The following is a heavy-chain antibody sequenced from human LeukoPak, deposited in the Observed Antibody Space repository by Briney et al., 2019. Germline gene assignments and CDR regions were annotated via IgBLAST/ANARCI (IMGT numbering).Heavy chain of an antibody. Sequence: GGSLRLSCAASGFTFNNYGMSWVRQAPGKGLEWVSGISGSGGNTYYRDSVKGRFTISRDNFKNTLHLQMNSLRAEDTAVYYCAKDRGLMITFGGVIVNDYWGQGTLVTVSS. CDR1: GFTFNNYG. V-gene: IGHV3-23*01. J-gene: IGHJ4*02. CDR2: ISGSGGNT. CDR3: AKDRGLMITFGGVIVNDY. D-gene: IGHD3-16*02.